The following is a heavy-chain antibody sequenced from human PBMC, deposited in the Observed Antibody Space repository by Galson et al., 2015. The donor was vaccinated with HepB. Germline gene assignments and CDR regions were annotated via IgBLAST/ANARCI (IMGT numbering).Heavy chain of an antibody. J-gene: IGHJ6*02. D-gene: IGHD5-18*01. V-gene: IGHV1-69*13. CDR2: IIPIFGTA. CDR1: GGTFSSYA. CDR3: AGGNIIQEGSYTAMAHGEYGMDV. Sequence: SVKVSCKASGGTFSSYAISWVRQAPGQGLEWMGGIIPIFGTANYAQKFQGRVTITADESTSTAYMELSSLRSEDTAVYYCAGGNIIQEGSYTAMAHGEYGMDVWGQGTTVTVSS.